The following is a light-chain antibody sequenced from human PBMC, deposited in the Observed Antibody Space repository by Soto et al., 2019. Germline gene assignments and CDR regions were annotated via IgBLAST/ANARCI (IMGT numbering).Light chain of an antibody. CDR1: SSDVGGYNY. V-gene: IGLV2-14*01. CDR3: SSYTSSSTLVV. J-gene: IGLJ2*01. Sequence: QSALTQPASVSGSPGQSITISCTGTSSDVGGYNYVSWYQQHPGKAPKLMIYGVSNRPSGVSNRFSGSKSGNTASLTISGLQAEDEADYYCSSYTSSSTLVVFGGGTKGTVL. CDR2: GVS.